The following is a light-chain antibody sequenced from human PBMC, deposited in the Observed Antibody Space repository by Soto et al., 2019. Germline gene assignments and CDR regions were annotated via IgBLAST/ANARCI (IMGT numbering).Light chain of an antibody. Sequence: EIVLTQSPGTLSLSPGERATLSCRASQSVSSSYLAWYLQKPGQAPGLLIYGASSRATGIPDRFSGSGSGTDFTLTISRLEPEDFAVYYCQQYGSSPYTFGQGTKLEIK. CDR1: QSVSSSY. J-gene: IGKJ2*01. CDR3: QQYGSSPYT. V-gene: IGKV3-20*01. CDR2: GAS.